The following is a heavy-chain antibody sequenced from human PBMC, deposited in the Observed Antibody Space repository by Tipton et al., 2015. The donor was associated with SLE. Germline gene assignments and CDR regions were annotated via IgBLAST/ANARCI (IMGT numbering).Heavy chain of an antibody. CDR3: AGGLIAARFDY. Sequence: TLSLTCTVSGGSISSGSYYWSWIRQPAGKGLEWIGRIYTSGSTNYTPSLKSRVTISVDTPKNQFSLKLSSVTAADTAVYYCAGGLIAARFDYWGQGTLVTVSS. CDR2: IYTSGST. J-gene: IGHJ4*02. D-gene: IGHD6-6*01. CDR1: GGSISSGSYY. V-gene: IGHV4-61*02.